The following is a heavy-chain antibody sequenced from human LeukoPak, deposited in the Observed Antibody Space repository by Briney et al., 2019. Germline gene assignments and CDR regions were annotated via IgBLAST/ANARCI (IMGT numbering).Heavy chain of an antibody. CDR2: INPSGGST. CDR1: GYTFTSYY. D-gene: IGHD2-21*02. Sequence: ASVKVSCKASGYTFTSYYMHWVRQAPGQGLEWMGIINPSGGSTSYAQKFQGRVTITADKSTSTAYMELSSLRSEDTAVYYCAKGDIVVVTKFDYWGQGTLVTVSS. J-gene: IGHJ4*02. V-gene: IGHV1-46*01. CDR3: AKGDIVVVTKFDY.